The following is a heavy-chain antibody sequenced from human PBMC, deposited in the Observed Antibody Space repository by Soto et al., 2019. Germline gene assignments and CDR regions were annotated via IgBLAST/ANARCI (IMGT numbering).Heavy chain of an antibody. D-gene: IGHD6-19*01. CDR3: AKHSGWYDY. CDR2: ISYDGSNK. V-gene: IGHV3-30-3*02. J-gene: IGHJ4*02. CDR1: GFTFSSYA. Sequence: PGGSLRLSCAASGFTFSSYAMHWVRQAPGKGLEWVAVISYDGSNKYYADSVKGRFTISRDNSKNTLYLQMNSLRAEDTAVYYCAKHSGWYDYWGQGTLVTVSS.